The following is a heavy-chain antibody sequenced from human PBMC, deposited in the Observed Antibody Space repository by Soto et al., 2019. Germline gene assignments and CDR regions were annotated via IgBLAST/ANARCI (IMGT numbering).Heavy chain of an antibody. V-gene: IGHV3-64*02. CDR3: ARGDVGASLYAFDI. J-gene: IGHJ3*02. CDR2: ISSNGGST. CDR1: GFTFSSYA. Sequence: GGSLRLSCAASGFTFSSYAMHWVRQAPGKGLEYVSAISSNGGSTYYADSVKGRFTISRDNSKNTLYLQMGSLRAEDMAVYYCARGDVGASLYAFDIWGQGTMVTVSS. D-gene: IGHD1-26*01.